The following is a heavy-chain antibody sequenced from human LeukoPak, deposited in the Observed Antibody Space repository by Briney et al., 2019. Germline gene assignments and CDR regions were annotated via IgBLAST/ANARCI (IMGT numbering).Heavy chain of an antibody. CDR2: MNPNSGNT. D-gene: IGHD2-15*01. CDR3: ARETPYCSGGSCNIIDY. CDR1: GYTFTSYD. J-gene: IGHJ4*02. V-gene: IGHV1-8*01. Sequence: ASVKVSCKASGYTFTSYDINWVRQATGQGLEWMGWMNPNSGNTGYAQKFQGRVTMTRNTSISTAYMELSSLRSEDTAVYYCARETPYCSGGSCNIIDYWGQGTLVTVSS.